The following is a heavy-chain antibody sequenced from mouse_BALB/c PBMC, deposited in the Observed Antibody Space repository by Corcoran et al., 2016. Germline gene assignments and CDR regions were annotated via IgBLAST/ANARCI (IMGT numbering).Heavy chain of an antibody. V-gene: IGHV1-18*01. D-gene: IGHD2-1*01. CDR1: GYSFTGYT. Sequence: EVQLQQSGPELVKPGASMKISCKASGYSFTGYTMHWVKQSHGQNLEWIGLINPYNGGTSYNQKFKGKDTLTVDKSSSTAYMELLSLTSEDSAVYYCARFYYGNYLDYWGQGTTLTVSS. J-gene: IGHJ2*01. CDR2: INPYNGGT. CDR3: ARFYYGNYLDY.